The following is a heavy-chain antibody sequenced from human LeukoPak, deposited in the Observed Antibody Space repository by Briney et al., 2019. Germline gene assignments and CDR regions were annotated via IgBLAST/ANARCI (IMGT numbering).Heavy chain of an antibody. V-gene: IGHV4-31*03. Sequence: PSQTLSLTCTVSGGSISSGGYYWSWIRQHPGKGLEWIGYIYYSGSTYYNPSLKSRVTISVDTSKNQFSLKLSSVTAADTAVYYCARNPGLLWFGEIDYWGQGTLVTVYS. J-gene: IGHJ4*02. D-gene: IGHD3-10*01. CDR1: GGSISSGGYY. CDR3: ARNPGLLWFGEIDY. CDR2: IYYSGST.